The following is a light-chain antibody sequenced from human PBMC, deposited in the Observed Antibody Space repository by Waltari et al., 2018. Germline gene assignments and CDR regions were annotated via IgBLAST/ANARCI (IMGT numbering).Light chain of an antibody. V-gene: IGLV7-46*01. Sequence: QAVVTQEPSLTVSPGGTVTLTCGSRTGAVTSCQYPYWFQQKPGPVPKTLIFDTSNKHSWTPARFSGSLLGGKAALTLSGAQPEDEAEYYCLLWYSGARWVFGGGTKLSVL. CDR1: TGAVTSCQY. CDR2: DTS. J-gene: IGLJ3*02. CDR3: LLWYSGARWV.